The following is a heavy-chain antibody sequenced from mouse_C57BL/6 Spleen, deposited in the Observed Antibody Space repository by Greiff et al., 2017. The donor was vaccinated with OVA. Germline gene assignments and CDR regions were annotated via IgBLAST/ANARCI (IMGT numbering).Heavy chain of an antibody. V-gene: IGHV1-42*01. CDR3: ARNGVYYGNWRDYYFDC. D-gene: IGHD2-1*01. Sequence: VQLQQSGPELVKPGASVKISCKASGYSFTGYYMNWVKQSPEKSLEWIGEINPSTGGTTYNQKFKAKATLTVDKSSSTAYMQLKSLTSEDSAVYYCARNGVYYGNWRDYYFDCWGQGTTLTVSS. CDR2: INPSTGGT. J-gene: IGHJ2*01. CDR1: GYSFTGYY.